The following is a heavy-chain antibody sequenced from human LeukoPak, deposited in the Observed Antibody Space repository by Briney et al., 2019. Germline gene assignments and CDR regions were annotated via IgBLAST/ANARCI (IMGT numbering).Heavy chain of an antibody. Sequence: GGSLRLSCAASGFTFSSYGMHWVRQAPGKGLEWVAFIRYDGSNKCYADSVKGRFTISRDNSKNTLYLQMNSLRAEDTAVYYCAKDHDYGGNPYYFDYWGQGTLVTVSS. CDR1: GFTFSSYG. V-gene: IGHV3-30*02. CDR3: AKDHDYGGNPYYFDY. CDR2: IRYDGSNK. D-gene: IGHD4-23*01. J-gene: IGHJ4*02.